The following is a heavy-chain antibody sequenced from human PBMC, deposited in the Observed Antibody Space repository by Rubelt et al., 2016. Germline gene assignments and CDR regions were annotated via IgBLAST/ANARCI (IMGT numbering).Heavy chain of an antibody. Sequence: QVQLVQSGAEVKKPGASVKVSCKASGYTFTSYAMHWVRQAPGQRLEWMGWINAGNGNTKYSQKFQGRVTITRDTSASTACIELSRLRSEDTAVYYCARVIWGSGWSNNWFDPWGQGTLVTVSS. D-gene: IGHD6-19*01. CDR2: INAGNGNT. J-gene: IGHJ5*02. CDR3: ARVIWGSGWSNNWFDP. CDR1: GYTFTSYA. V-gene: IGHV1-3*01.